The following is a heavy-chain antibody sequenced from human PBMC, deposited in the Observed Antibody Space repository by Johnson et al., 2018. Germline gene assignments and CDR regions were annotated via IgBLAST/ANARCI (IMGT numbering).Heavy chain of an antibody. CDR2: ITGDGSST. J-gene: IGHJ4*02. D-gene: IGHD1-1*01. CDR3: EKDADGSGYFDR. V-gene: IGHV3-74*01. Sequence: EVQLVESGGGLVQPGGSLRLSCAASGFTFSRYWMHWVRQAPGKGLVWLSRITGDGSSTSYADFVKGRFTISRDTAKNTLPLQMNSLTTEDTAIDYCEKDADGSGYFDRWGQGALVTVSS. CDR1: GFTFSRYW.